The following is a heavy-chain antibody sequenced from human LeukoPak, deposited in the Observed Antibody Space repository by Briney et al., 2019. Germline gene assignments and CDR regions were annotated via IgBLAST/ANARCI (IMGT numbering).Heavy chain of an antibody. CDR3: ARELGIEGYWYSDL. D-gene: IGHD7-27*01. Sequence: GGSLRLSCAASGFTVRTYDMHWVRQVAGKGLEWVSAISTASSPHYAASVQGRFTIFRANAENSLYLQMNSLSAEDTAVYYCARELGIEGYWYSDLWGRGPLVTVSS. CDR1: GFTVRTYD. CDR2: ISTASSP. V-gene: IGHV3-13*05. J-gene: IGHJ2*01.